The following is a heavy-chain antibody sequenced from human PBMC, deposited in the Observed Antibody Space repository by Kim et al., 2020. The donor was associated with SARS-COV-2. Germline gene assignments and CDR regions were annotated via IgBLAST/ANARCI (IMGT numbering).Heavy chain of an antibody. CDR3: AKSSISEDTAMVPFDP. CDR1: GYTFTSYD. V-gene: IGHV1-8*01. Sequence: ASVKVSCKASGYTFTSYDINWVRQATGQGLEWMGWMNPNSGNTGYAQKFQGRVTMTRNTSISTAYMELSSLRSEDTAVYYCAKSSISEDTAMVPFDPWGQGTLVTVYS. J-gene: IGHJ5*02. CDR2: MNPNSGNT. D-gene: IGHD5-18*01.